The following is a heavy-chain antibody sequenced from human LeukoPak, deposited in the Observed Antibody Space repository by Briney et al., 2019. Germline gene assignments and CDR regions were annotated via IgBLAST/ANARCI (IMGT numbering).Heavy chain of an antibody. J-gene: IGHJ6*04. CDR1: GGSVSSGTYY. CDR3: AREASLVRGIFITRYGLDV. CDR2: ISYNENT. V-gene: IGHV4-61*01. Sequence: PSETLSLTCTVSGGSVSSGTYYWTWIRQPPGKGLEWIAYISYNENTNYNPSLKSRLTISLDTSKNQLSLRLSSVTAADTAVYYCAREASLVRGIFITRYGLDVWGKGTTVTVSS. D-gene: IGHD3-10*01.